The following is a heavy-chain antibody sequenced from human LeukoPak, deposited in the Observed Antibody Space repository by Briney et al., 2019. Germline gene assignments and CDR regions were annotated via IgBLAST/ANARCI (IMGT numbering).Heavy chain of an antibody. Sequence: PSETLSLTCGVSGYSISSGYYWGWIRQPPGKGLEWIGSIYHSGNTYYNPSLKSRVTISVDTSKNQFSLRLSSVTAADTAVYYCARGPPYSGSIHWGQGTLVTVSS. V-gene: IGHV4-38-2*01. J-gene: IGHJ4*02. CDR1: GYSISSGYY. D-gene: IGHD5-12*01. CDR3: ARGPPYSGSIH. CDR2: IYHSGNT.